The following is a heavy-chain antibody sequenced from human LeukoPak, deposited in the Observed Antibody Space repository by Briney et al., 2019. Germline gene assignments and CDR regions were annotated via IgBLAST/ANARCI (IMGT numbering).Heavy chain of an antibody. V-gene: IGHV1-2*02. J-gene: IGHJ4*02. CDR2: INPNSGGT. D-gene: IGHD1-26*01. CDR3: AREPRVGFSRSFGY. Sequence: GASVKVSCKASGYTFTGYYMHWVRQAPGQGLEWMGWINPNSGGTNYAQKFQGRVTMTRDTSISTAYMELSRLGSDDTAVYYCAREPRVGFSRSFGYWGQGTLVTVSS. CDR1: GYTFTGYY.